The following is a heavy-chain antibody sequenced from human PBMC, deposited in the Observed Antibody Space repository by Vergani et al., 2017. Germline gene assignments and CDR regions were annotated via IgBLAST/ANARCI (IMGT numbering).Heavy chain of an antibody. CDR3: ARDSGGYAIDY. CDR2: IYYSGST. J-gene: IGHJ4*02. V-gene: IGHV4-59*01. D-gene: IGHD3-10*01. CDR1: GGSISSYY. Sequence: QVQLQESGPGLVKPSETLSLTCTVSGGSISSYYWSWIRQPPGKGLEWIGYIYYSGSTNYNPSLKSRVTISVDTSKNQFSRKLSSVTAADTAVYYCARDSGGYAIDYWGQGTLVTVSS.